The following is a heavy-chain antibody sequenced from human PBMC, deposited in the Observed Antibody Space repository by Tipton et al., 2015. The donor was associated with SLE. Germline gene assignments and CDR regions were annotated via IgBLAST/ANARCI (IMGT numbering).Heavy chain of an antibody. CDR1: GFTFSSYE. J-gene: IGHJ3*02. D-gene: IGHD3-10*01. Sequence: SLRLSCAASGFTFSSYEMNWVRQAPGKGLEWVANIKQDGSEKYYVDSVKGRFTISRDNAKNSLYPQMNSLRAEDTAVYYCARDRGVARGAFDIWGQGTMVTVSS. CDR3: ARDRGVARGAFDI. CDR2: IKQDGSEK. V-gene: IGHV3-7*01.